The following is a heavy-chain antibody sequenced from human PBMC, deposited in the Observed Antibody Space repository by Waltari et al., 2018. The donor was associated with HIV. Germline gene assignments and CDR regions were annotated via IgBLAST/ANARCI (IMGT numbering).Heavy chain of an antibody. V-gene: IGHV2-5*02. J-gene: IGHJ4*02. Sequence: QITLKESGPTLVKPTQTLTLTCTFSGFSLTPSAVGVGWIRQPPGKALEWLAYYDWDEEEGSNPSTEGRLSITKDTSTNQVVLTMTSMDPVDSATYYWAHSPVVSLIGGTYFDYWGQGTLVTVSS. CDR3: AHSPVVSLIGGTYFDY. CDR1: GFSLTPSAVG. CDR2: YDWDEEE. D-gene: IGHD1-7*01.